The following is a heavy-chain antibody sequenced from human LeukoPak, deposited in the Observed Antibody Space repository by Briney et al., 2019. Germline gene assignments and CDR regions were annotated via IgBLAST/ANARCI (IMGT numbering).Heavy chain of an antibody. D-gene: IGHD6-13*01. CDR3: ARVYYSSSYDYWYFDL. CDR2: ISSSSSYI. Sequence: GGSLRLSCAASGFTVSSNYMSWVRQAPGKGLEWVSSISSSSSYIYYADSVKGRFTISRDNAKNSLYLQMNSLRAEDTAVYYCARVYYSSSYDYWYFDLWGRGTLVTVSS. CDR1: GFTVSSNY. V-gene: IGHV3-21*01. J-gene: IGHJ2*01.